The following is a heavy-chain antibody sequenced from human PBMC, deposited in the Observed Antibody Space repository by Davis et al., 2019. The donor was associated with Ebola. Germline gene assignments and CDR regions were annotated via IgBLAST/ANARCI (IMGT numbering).Heavy chain of an antibody. D-gene: IGHD5-18*01. CDR3: ARLAVDSYDPLYKYKGMDV. V-gene: IGHV3-74*01. J-gene: IGHJ6*02. Sequence: GESLKISCAASGFTFSSYWMHWVRQAPGKGLVWVSRIKTDGSPTIYADSVKGRFTISRDNSKNTLFVQMNSLRAEDTAVYYCARLAVDSYDPLYKYKGMDVWGQVTTVTVSS. CDR2: IKTDGSPT. CDR1: GFTFSSYW.